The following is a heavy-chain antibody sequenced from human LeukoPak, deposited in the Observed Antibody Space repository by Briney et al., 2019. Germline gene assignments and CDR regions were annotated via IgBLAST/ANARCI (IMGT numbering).Heavy chain of an antibody. CDR2: MSPNSGDA. D-gene: IGHD1-1*01. CDR1: GCTFTNLD. CDR3: ASNPPNTGDFYY. J-gene: IGHJ4*02. V-gene: IGHV1-8*01. Sequence: ASVRVSCKTSGCTFTNLDINWLRQAPGQGLEWMGWMSPNSGDAGYAQKFQGRVSMTRDTSISTAYMELSSLRSEDTAVYYCASNPPNTGDFYYWGLGSLVTVSS.